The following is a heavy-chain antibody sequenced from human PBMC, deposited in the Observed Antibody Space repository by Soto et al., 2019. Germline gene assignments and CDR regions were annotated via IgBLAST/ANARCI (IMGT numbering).Heavy chain of an antibody. D-gene: IGHD6-13*01. Sequence: EPLSLTCTVSGGSISSNYWTWIRQPPGKGLEWIGYVYNSGSTNYNPSLKSRVTISEDTSKSQFSLKVNSMTAADTAVYYCARYRREAVAGYTLDNWGQGILVTVSS. J-gene: IGHJ4*02. V-gene: IGHV4-59*01. CDR2: VYNSGST. CDR3: ARYRREAVAGYTLDN. CDR1: GGSISSNY.